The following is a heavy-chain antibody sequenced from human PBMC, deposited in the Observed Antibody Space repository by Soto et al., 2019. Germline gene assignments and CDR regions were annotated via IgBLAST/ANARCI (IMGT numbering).Heavy chain of an antibody. Sequence: QVQLQQWGAGLLKPSETLSLTCAVYGGSFSGYYWSWIRQPPGKGLEWIGEINHSGSTNYNPSLKSRVTISVDTSKNQFSLKLSSVTAADTAVYYCARGRLALYYDFWSGLRPVFDYWGQGTLVTVSS. CDR2: INHSGST. V-gene: IGHV4-34*01. D-gene: IGHD3-3*01. CDR3: ARGRLALYYDFWSGLRPVFDY. CDR1: GGSFSGYY. J-gene: IGHJ4*02.